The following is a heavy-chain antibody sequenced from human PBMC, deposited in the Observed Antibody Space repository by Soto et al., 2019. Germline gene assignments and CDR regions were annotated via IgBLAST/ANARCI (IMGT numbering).Heavy chain of an antibody. CDR3: ARRGSGSYYDY. Sequence: EVQLLESGGGLVQPGGSLRLSCAASGFTFSSYAMRWVRQAPVKGLEWVSAISGSGDSTYYADSVKGRFTISRDNSKNTLYLQMNSLRAEDTAVYYCARRGSGSYYDYWGQGTVVIVSS. CDR1: GFTFSSYA. V-gene: IGHV3-23*01. CDR2: ISGSGDST. D-gene: IGHD1-26*01. J-gene: IGHJ4*02.